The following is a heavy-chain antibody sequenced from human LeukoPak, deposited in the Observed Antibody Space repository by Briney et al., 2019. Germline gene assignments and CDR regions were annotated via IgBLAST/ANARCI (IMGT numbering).Heavy chain of an antibody. CDR3: TTEVSWFDP. CDR2: IKSKTDGGTT. D-gene: IGHD5/OR15-5a*01. J-gene: IGHJ5*02. V-gene: IGHV3-15*01. Sequence: GGALILSWAASGFTFSHAWMSWVRQAPGKMLEWVGRIKSKTDGGTTDYAAPVKGRFIISRDDSKNTLYLQMNSLKTKDTAVYYCTTEVSWFDPWGQGTLVTVSS. CDR1: GFTFSHAW.